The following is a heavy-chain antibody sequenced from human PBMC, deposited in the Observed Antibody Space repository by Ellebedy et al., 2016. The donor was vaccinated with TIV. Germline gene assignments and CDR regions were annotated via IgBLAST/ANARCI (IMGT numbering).Heavy chain of an antibody. CDR1: GGSISTYY. CDR3: ARDGLGPYGSGSYYYYYYYMDV. D-gene: IGHD3-10*01. J-gene: IGHJ6*03. V-gene: IGHV4-4*07. Sequence: SETLSLTXTVSGGSISTYYWNWIRQPAGKGLEWIGRIYTGGGTNYNPSLKSRVTMSVDTSKNQFSLKLRSVTAADTAVYYCARDGLGPYGSGSYYYYYYYMDVWGKGTTVTVSS. CDR2: IYTGGGT.